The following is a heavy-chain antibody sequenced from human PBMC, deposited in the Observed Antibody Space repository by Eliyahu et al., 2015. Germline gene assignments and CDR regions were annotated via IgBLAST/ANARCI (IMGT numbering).Heavy chain of an antibody. CDR2: IRSKVFGGTT. Sequence: EVQLVESGGGXVKXGQSLRLSXTASGFPFGDYXMXWSRQAPGKGLEWVGFIRSKVFGGTTEYAASVKGTFTISRDDSKSIAYLQMNSLKVDDTAVYYCSRVSTLSGQYRNTDYWGQGTLVTVSS. D-gene: IGHD2-15*01. V-gene: IGHV3-49*05. CDR3: SRVSTLSGQYRNTDY. CDR1: GFPFGDYX. J-gene: IGHJ4*02.